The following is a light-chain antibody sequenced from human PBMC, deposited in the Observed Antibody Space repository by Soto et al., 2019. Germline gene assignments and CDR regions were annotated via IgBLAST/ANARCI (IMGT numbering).Light chain of an antibody. CDR3: ETWDSSLRTVL. V-gene: IGLV1-51*01. Sequence: QSVLTQPPSVSVAPGQQVSISCSGSSTNIGNGHVSWYQHLPGTAPKLLIYDNDKRPSGIPDRFSGSKSDTAATLGITGLQTGDEADYYCETWDSSLRTVLFGGGTKLTVL. CDR2: DND. J-gene: IGLJ2*01. CDR1: STNIGNGH.